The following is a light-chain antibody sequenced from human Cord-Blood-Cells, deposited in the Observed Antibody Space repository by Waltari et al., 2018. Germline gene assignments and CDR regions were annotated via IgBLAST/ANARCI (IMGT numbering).Light chain of an antibody. CDR3: SSYAGSNNWV. CDR2: VVS. J-gene: IGLJ3*02. CDR1: SSDVGGYNY. V-gene: IGLV2-8*01. Sequence: QSALTQPPSASGSPGQSVTISCTGTSSDVGGYNYVSWYQQNPGKAPKLMIYVVSKRPSGVPDRFSCSKSGNTASLTVSGLQAEDEADYYCSSYAGSNNWVFGGGTKLTVL.